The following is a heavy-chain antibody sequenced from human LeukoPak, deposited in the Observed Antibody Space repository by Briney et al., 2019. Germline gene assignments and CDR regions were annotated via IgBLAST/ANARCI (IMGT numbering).Heavy chain of an antibody. CDR1: GFTFSSYV. CDR2: IGGSGGST. V-gene: IGHV3-23*01. D-gene: IGHD5-18*01. J-gene: IGHJ4*02. Sequence: GGSLRLSCAASGFTFSSYVMSWVRQAPGKGLEWVSAIGGSGGSTYYADSVKGRFTISRDNSKNTPYLQMNSLRAEDTAVYYCAKDWRRGYSYGFDYWGQGTLVTVSS. CDR3: AKDWRRGYSYGFDY.